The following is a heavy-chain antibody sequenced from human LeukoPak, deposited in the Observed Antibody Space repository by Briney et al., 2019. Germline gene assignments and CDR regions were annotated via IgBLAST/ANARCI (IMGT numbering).Heavy chain of an antibody. J-gene: IGHJ3*02. CDR2: LAYDGTNE. D-gene: IGHD1-26*01. V-gene: IGHV3-30*04. CDR1: GFTFNNYA. Sequence: GQSLRLSCAASGFTFNNYAMHWVRQAPGKGLDWVALLAYDGTNEYYSGSVKGRFSISRDNYKNTVDLQMNSLRAEDTAVYYCAKLKGQSGRYGDSLHRSRFPFDIWGQGTMVTVSS. CDR3: AKLKGQSGRYGDSLHRSRFPFDI.